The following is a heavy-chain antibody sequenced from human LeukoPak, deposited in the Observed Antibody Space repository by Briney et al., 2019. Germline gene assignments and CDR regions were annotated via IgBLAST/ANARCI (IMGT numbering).Heavy chain of an antibody. CDR2: INNDGSDT. Sequence: GGSLRLSCAASGFTLSAYWMYWVRQAPGKGPVWDAFINNDGSDTNYADSVKGRFTISRDNAENTLYLQMNSLRVEDTAVYYCAKDRQWELLYYFDYWGQGALVTVSS. J-gene: IGHJ4*02. CDR1: GFTLSAYW. V-gene: IGHV3-74*01. D-gene: IGHD1-26*01. CDR3: AKDRQWELLYYFDY.